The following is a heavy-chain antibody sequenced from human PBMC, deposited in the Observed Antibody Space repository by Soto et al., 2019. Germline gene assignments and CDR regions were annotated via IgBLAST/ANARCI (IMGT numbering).Heavy chain of an antibody. J-gene: IGHJ4*02. CDR1: GFTFSNYA. CDR3: AKHEGYCSDGTCYFDS. CDR2: INGAGAVT. V-gene: IGHV3-23*01. D-gene: IGHD2-15*01. Sequence: GGSLRLSCAASGFTFSNYAMTWVRQTPGKGLEWVSTINGAGAVTYYADSVKGRFTISRDNSKNTLYLQMASLRAEDTALYYCAKHEGYCSDGTCYFDSWGQGTLVTVSS.